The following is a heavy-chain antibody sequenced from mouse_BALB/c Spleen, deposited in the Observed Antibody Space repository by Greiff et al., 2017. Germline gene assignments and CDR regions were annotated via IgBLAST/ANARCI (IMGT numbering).Heavy chain of an antibody. V-gene: IGHV7-1*02. D-gene: IGHD2-1*01. CDR2: SRNKANDYTT. J-gene: IGHJ1*01. CDR1: GFTFSDFY. Sequence: EVKLVESGGGLVQPGGSLRLSCATSGFTFSDFYMEWVRQPPGKRLEWIAASRNKANDYTTEYSASVKGRFIVSRDTSQSILYLQMNALRAEDTAVYYCARDVDYGMFDVWGAGTTVTVSS. CDR3: ARDVDYGMFDV.